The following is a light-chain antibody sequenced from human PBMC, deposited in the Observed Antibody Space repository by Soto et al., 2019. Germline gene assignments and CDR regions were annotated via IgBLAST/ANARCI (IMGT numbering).Light chain of an antibody. V-gene: IGLV2-14*01. CDR3: SSYTSSNTLV. CDR2: EVT. J-gene: IGLJ1*01. CDR1: GSDIGGYNY. Sequence: SALTQPASVSGSPGQSITISCTGGGSDIGGYNYVSWFQQHPGKAPKLMIYEVTNRPSGVSNRFSGSKSGSTASLTISGLQAEDEADYYCSSYTSSNTLVFGTGTKVTV.